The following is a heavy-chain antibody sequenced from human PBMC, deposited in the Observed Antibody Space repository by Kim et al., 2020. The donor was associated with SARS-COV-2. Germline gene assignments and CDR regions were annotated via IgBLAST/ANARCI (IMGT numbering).Heavy chain of an antibody. CDR2: IYYSGST. J-gene: IGHJ2*01. CDR3: ARDYYVSSGYPDWYFDL. Sequence: SETLSLTCTVSGGSISSYYWSWIRQPPGKGLEWIGYIYYSGSTNYNPSLKSRVTISVDTSKNQFSLKLSSVTAADTAVYYCARDYYVSSGYPDWYFDLWGRGGLVSVS. D-gene: IGHD3-22*01. CDR1: GGSISSYY. V-gene: IGHV4-59*13.